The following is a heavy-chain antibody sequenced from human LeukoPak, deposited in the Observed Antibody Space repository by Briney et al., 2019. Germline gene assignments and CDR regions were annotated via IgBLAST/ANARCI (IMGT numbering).Heavy chain of an antibody. CDR1: GFTFSSYA. CDR3: ARDGLDILNYYYYYGMDV. V-gene: IGHV3-30*04. D-gene: IGHD3-9*01. J-gene: IGHJ6*02. Sequence: GGSLRLSCAASGFTFSSYAMHWVRQAPGKGLEWVAVISYDGSNKYYADSVKGRFTISRNNSKNTLYLQMNSLRAEDTAVYYCARDGLDILNYYYYYGMDVWGQGTTVTVSS. CDR2: ISYDGSNK.